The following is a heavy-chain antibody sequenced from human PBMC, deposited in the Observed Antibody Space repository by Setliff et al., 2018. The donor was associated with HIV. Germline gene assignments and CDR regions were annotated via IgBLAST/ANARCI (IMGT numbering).Heavy chain of an antibody. CDR2: MNPNSGNT. V-gene: IGHV1-8*01. D-gene: IGHD3-22*01. CDR3: ARARRDSYDRGRRNHYYIDV. Sequence: ASVKVSCKASGYTSTSYDINWVRQATGQGLEWMGWMNPNSGNTGYAQEFQGRVTMTKNTSISTAYMEVSSLRSEDTAVYYCARARRDSYDRGRRNHYYIDVWGKGTTVTVSS. J-gene: IGHJ6*03. CDR1: GYTSTSYD.